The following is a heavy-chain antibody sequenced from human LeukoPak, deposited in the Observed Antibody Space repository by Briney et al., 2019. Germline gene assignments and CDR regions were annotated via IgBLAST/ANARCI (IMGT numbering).Heavy chain of an antibody. D-gene: IGHD3-10*01. CDR1: GSFFTSYW. V-gene: IGHV5-10-1*01. J-gene: IGHJ4*02. CDR3: ATTTTTSYYYGSGSYLPTDY. Sequence: GASLRISCKGSGSFFTSYWSSLVREMRGKGLEWMGRIDPSDSYTNYSPSFQGHVTISADKSISTAYLQWSSLKASDTAMYYCATTTTTSYYYGSGSYLPTDYWGQGTLVTVSS. CDR2: IDPSDSYT.